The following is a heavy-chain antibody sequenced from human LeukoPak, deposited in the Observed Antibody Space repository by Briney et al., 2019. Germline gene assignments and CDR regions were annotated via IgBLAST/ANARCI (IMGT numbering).Heavy chain of an antibody. Sequence: PGGSLRLSCAASGFTFSSYSMNWVRQAPGKGLEWVSSISSSSYIYYADSVKGRFTISRDNAKNSLYLQMNSLRAEDTAVYYCASPIAVAGTAYYYGMDVWGQGTTVTVSS. D-gene: IGHD6-19*01. V-gene: IGHV3-21*01. CDR2: ISSSSYI. CDR3: ASPIAVAGTAYYYGMDV. J-gene: IGHJ6*02. CDR1: GFTFSSYS.